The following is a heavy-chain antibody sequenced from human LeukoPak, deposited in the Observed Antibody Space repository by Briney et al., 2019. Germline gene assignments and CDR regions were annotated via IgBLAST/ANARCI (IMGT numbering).Heavy chain of an antibody. J-gene: IGHJ4*02. CDR2: IIPIFGAA. Sequence: SVKVSCKASGGTFSSYAITWVRQAPGQGLEWMGRIIPIFGAANYAQKFQGRVTITTDESTSTAYMELSTLRSDDTAVYYCARERPPGDSSNWFLEGYFDIWGQGTLVTVSS. CDR1: GGTFSSYA. V-gene: IGHV1-69*05. CDR3: ARERPPGDSSNWFLEGYFDI. D-gene: IGHD6-13*01.